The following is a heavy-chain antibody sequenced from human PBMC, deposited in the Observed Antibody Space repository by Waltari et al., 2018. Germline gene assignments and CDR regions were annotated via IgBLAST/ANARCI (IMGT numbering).Heavy chain of an antibody. CDR2: ISGSGHTT. CDR3: GKELLTWYADY. CDR1: GFTFDTSA. V-gene: IGHV3-23*01. D-gene: IGHD6-13*01. Sequence: EVQLLESGGDLVQPGGSLILPCEASGFTFDTSAMTWVRQAPGKGLQWVSTISGSGHTTYYADSVRGRFTISRDNSKNTVFLRMNSLRADDTAVYYCGKELLTWYADYWGQGTLVTVSS. J-gene: IGHJ4*02.